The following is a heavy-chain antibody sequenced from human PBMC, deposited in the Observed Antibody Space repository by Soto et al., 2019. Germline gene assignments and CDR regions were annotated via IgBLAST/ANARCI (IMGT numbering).Heavy chain of an antibody. D-gene: IGHD3-22*01. V-gene: IGHV1-69*04. Sequence: GASVKVSCKASGGTFSSYTISWVRQAPGQGLEWMGRIIPILGIANYAQKFQGRVTITADKSTSTAYMELSSLRSEDTAVYYCAREATYYYDSSGPRASGYWGQGTLVTVSS. CDR3: AREATYYYDSSGPRASGY. J-gene: IGHJ4*02. CDR2: IIPILGIA. CDR1: GGTFSSYT.